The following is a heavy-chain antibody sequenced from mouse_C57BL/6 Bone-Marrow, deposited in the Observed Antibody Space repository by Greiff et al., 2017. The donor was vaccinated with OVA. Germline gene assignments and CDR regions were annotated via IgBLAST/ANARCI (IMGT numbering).Heavy chain of an antibody. V-gene: IGHV1-9*01. CDR3: AIEYYYGSSYWYFDV. Sequence: VQLQQSGAELMKPGASVKLSCKATGYTFTGYWIEWVKQRPGHGLEWIGEILPGSGSTNYNEKFKGKATFTADTSSNTAYMQLSSLTTEDSAIYYCAIEYYYGSSYWYFDVWGTGTTVTVSS. D-gene: IGHD1-1*01. CDR1: GYTFTGYW. CDR2: ILPGSGST. J-gene: IGHJ1*03.